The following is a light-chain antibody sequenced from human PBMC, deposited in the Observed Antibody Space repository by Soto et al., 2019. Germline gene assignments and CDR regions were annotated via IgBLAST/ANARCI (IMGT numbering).Light chain of an antibody. CDR2: DTT. Sequence: VLTQSPVTLSLSPGDRATLSCRASQSVSTYLAWYRQVPGQPPRLLIYDTTNRAAGIPPRFSGSRSGTDFTLTMSSVEPEDFALYYCQQRNTFGQGTRLEIK. V-gene: IGKV3-11*01. CDR3: QQRNT. CDR1: QSVSTY. J-gene: IGKJ5*01.